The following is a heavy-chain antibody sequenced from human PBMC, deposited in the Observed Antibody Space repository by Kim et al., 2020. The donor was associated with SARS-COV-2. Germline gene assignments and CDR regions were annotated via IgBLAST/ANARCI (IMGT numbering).Heavy chain of an antibody. CDR3: AKGGAMVRPFDY. CDR2: ISYDGSNK. D-gene: IGHD3-10*01. Sequence: GGSLRLSCAASGFTFSSYGMHWVRQAPGKGLEWVAVISYDGSNKYYADSVKGRFTISRDNSKNTLYLQMNSLRAEDTAVYYCAKGGAMVRPFDYWGQGTL. CDR1: GFTFSSYG. V-gene: IGHV3-30*18. J-gene: IGHJ4*02.